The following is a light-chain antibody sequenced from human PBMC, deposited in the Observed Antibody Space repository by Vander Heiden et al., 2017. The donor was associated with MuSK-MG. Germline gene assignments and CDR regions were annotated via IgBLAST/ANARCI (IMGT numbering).Light chain of an antibody. Sequence: EIVLTQSPGTLSLSLGERATLSCRASQSVSSGSLAWFQQQPGQAPRLLIYGASYRATGIPDRFSGSGSGTDFTLTITRLAPEDFAVYYCQQYGRSQGTFGQGTKVEIK. CDR2: GAS. V-gene: IGKV3-20*01. CDR3: QQYGRSQGT. J-gene: IGKJ1*01. CDR1: QSVSSGS.